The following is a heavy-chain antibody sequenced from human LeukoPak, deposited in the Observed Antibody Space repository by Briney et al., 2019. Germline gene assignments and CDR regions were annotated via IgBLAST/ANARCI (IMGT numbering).Heavy chain of an antibody. CDR2: INSDGSEG. V-gene: IGHV3-7*03. J-gene: IGHJ6*02. CDR1: GFTFSGFW. Sequence: GGSLRLSCAVSGFTFSGFWMSWSRQAPGKGLEWVASINSDGSEGYYADVVKGRFTISRDNAKNSLYLQINSLRAEDTAVYYCARQYRMDVWGQGTMVIISS. CDR3: ARQYRMDV. D-gene: IGHD2/OR15-2a*01.